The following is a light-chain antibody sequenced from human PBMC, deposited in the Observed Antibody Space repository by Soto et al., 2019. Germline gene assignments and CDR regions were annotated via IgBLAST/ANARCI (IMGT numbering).Light chain of an antibody. CDR1: QSVASY. CDR3: QQRTHWPIT. Sequence: EIVLTQSPANLSLSPGERATLSCRASQSVASYLAWYQQKPGQAPRLLMSDASMRATGIPARFSGSGSGTDFTLTISSLEPEDFAVYYCQQRTHWPITFGQGTRLEMK. J-gene: IGKJ5*01. V-gene: IGKV3-11*01. CDR2: DAS.